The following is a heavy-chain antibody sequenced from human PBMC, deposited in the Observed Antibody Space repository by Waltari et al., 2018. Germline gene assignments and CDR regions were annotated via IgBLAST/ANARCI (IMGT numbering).Heavy chain of an antibody. CDR1: GFIFSTYW. CDR3: VLYSSSFLGDC. V-gene: IGHV3-74*01. J-gene: IGHJ4*02. CDR2: SNTDGRMT. Sequence: EVQLVESGGGLVQPGGSLRLSCAASGFIFSTYWMHWVRQAPGKGLVAVSHSNTDGRMTTDADSVKGRFTISRDNAKNTLLLQMNSLRAEYTAVYYCVLYSSSFLGDCWGQGTLVTVSS. D-gene: IGHD6-13*01.